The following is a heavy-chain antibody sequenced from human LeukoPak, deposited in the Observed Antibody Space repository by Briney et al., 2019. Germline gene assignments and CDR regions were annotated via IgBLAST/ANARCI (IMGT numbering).Heavy chain of an antibody. D-gene: IGHD3-9*01. Sequence: GASLQISCKGSGSSFTSYWIGWGRQVPGKGLEWMGIIYPGDSDTRYSPSFQGQVTISADKSISTAYLQWSSLKASDTAMYYCARRHSDSLTGFDFWGQGTLVTVTS. J-gene: IGHJ4*02. CDR3: ARRHSDSLTGFDF. CDR1: GSSFTSYW. V-gene: IGHV5-51*01. CDR2: IYPGDSDT.